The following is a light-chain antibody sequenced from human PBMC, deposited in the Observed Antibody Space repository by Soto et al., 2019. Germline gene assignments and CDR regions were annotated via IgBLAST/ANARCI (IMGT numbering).Light chain of an antibody. J-gene: IGKJ2*01. CDR1: QYINNY. V-gene: IGKV1-39*01. CDR3: QQSYSTPPYT. Sequence: DIQMTQSPSSLSTSVGDRVTITCRASQYINNYLNWYQQKPGKAPKLLMFAAYNLQSRVPSRFSGSGSGTEFTLAISSLQPEDFATYYCQQSYSTPPYTFGQGTKLDMK. CDR2: AAY.